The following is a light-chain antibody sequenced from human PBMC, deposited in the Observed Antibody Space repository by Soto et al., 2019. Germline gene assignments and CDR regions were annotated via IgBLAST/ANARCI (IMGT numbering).Light chain of an antibody. CDR3: QQYGSSPRT. Sequence: EIVLTQSPATLSLSPGERATLSCRASQSVSSYLAWYQQKPGQAPRLLIYDASTRAAGIAARFSGSGSGTEFTLTISSLQSEDSAVYYCQQYGSSPRTFGQGSKVDI. CDR1: QSVSSY. CDR2: DAS. V-gene: IGKV3-15*01. J-gene: IGKJ1*01.